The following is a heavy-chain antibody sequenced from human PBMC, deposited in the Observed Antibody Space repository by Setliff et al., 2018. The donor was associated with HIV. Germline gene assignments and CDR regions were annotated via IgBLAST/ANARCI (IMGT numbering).Heavy chain of an antibody. CDR1: GYTFSDHY. CDR2: INPSGGST. CDR3: ARGRTMSWFDP. D-gene: IGHD3-22*01. V-gene: IGHV1-46*01. J-gene: IGHJ5*02. Sequence: ASVKISCKASGYTFSDHYMHWVRQAPGQGLEWMGIINPSGGSTNYAHKFQGRVTMTRDTSTRTVYMELSSLRSEDTAVYYCARGRTMSWFDPWGQGTLVTVSS.